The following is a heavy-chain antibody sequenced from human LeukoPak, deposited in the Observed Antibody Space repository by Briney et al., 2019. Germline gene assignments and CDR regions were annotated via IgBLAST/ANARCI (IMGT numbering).Heavy chain of an antibody. CDR1: GYTFTGYY. CDR2: INPNSGGT. J-gene: IGHJ4*02. D-gene: IGHD2-21*02. V-gene: IGHV1-2*06. CDR3: ASFGVCAYCGGDCYSPDY. Sequence: ASVKVSCKASGYTFTGYYMHWVRQAPGQGLEWMGRINPNSGGTNYAQKFQGRVTMTRDTSISTAYMELSRLRSDDTAVYYCASFGVCAYCGGDCYSPDYWGQGTLVTVSS.